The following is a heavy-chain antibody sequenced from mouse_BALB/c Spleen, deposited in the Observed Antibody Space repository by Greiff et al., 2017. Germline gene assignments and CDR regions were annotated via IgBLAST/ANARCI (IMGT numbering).Heavy chain of an antibody. J-gene: IGHJ3*01. Sequence: VQLQQSGPGLVAPSQSLSITCTVSGFSLTSYGVHWVRQPPGKGLEWLGVIWAGGSTNYNSALMSRLSISKDNSKSQVFLKMNSLQTDDTAMYYCARDFYYDYDEVAYWGQGTLVTVSA. V-gene: IGHV2-9*02. CDR1: GFSLTSYG. D-gene: IGHD2-4*01. CDR2: IWAGGST. CDR3: ARDFYYDYDEVAY.